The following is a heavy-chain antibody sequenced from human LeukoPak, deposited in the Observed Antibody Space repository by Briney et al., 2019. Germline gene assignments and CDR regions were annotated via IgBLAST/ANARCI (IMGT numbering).Heavy chain of an antibody. CDR2: ISAYNGNT. J-gene: IGHJ6*02. V-gene: IGHV1-18*01. CDR1: GNTFSSYG. CDR3: AREPDYYDSSGYYHYGMDV. D-gene: IGHD3-22*01. Sequence: ASVKVSCKASGNTFSSYGISWVRQAPGQGLEWMGWISAYNGNTNYAQKLQGRVTMTTDTSTSTAYMELRSLRSDDTAVYYCAREPDYYDSSGYYHYGMDVWGQGTTVTVSS.